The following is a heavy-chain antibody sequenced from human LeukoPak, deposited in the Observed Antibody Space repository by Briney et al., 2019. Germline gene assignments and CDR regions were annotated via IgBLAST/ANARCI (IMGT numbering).Heavy chain of an antibody. CDR2: IKTDGSEK. CDR1: GFTFSNYW. CDR3: AKDRYVGRSSFVWDY. D-gene: IGHD6-13*01. V-gene: IGHV3-7*01. J-gene: IGHJ4*02. Sequence: GGSLRLSCEGSGFTFSNYWMGWVRQAPGKGLQWVANIKTDGSEKYYVDSVKGRFTISRDNAKNSLYLQMNSLRAEDTAVYYCAKDRYVGRSSFVWDYWGQGTLVTVSS.